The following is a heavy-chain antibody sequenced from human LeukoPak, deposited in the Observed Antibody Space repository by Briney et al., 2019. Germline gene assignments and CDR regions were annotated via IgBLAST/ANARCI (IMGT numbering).Heavy chain of an antibody. CDR1: GFTFSSCW. CDR2: INPDGSEK. D-gene: IGHD3-22*01. Sequence: QTGGSLRLSCTASGFTFSSCWMNWVRQAPGKGLEWVASINPDGSEKYLLDSVSGRFTVSRDNAKNSLYLQMNSLGAGDTAIYFCARLTLTTNDWRYDFWGQGTLVTVSS. J-gene: IGHJ4*02. CDR3: ARLTLTTNDWRYDF. V-gene: IGHV3-7*01.